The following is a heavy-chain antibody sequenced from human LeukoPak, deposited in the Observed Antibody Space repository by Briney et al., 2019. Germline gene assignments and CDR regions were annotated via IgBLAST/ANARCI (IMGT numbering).Heavy chain of an antibody. D-gene: IGHD3-9*01. J-gene: IGHJ4*02. CDR2: ISYDGSNK. V-gene: IGHV3-30*18. CDR1: GFTFSSYG. Sequence: GRSLRLSCAASGFTFSSYGMHWVRQAPGKGLEWVAVISYDGSNKYYADSVKGRFTISGDNSKNTLYLQMNSLRAEDTAVYYCAKLSGGRYFDWATDYWGQGTLVTVSS. CDR3: AKLSGGRYFDWATDY.